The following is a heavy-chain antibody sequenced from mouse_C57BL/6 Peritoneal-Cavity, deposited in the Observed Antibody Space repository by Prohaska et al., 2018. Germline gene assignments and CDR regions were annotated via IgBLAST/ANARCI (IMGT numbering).Heavy chain of an antibody. CDR3: ARGQCITTVVALDY. CDR1: AYTFTVYY. CDR2: IFPGSGST. D-gene: IGHD1-1*01. V-gene: IGHV1-75*01. J-gene: IGHJ2*01. Sequence: QVQLQQSGPELVYSRASVKIFCTASAYTFTVYYLHWVKQRPGQGLEWIGWIFPGSGSTYYNEKFKGKATLTVDKSCSTADMLLSSLTSEDSAVYVCARGQCITTVVALDYWGQGTTRTVSS.